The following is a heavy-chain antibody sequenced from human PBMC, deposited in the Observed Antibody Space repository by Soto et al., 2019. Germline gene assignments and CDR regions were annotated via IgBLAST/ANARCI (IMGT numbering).Heavy chain of an antibody. CDR1: GFTFSSYW. CDR2: INSDGSP. V-gene: IGHV3-74*01. Sequence: GGSLRLSCAASGFTFSSYWMLWVRQAPGKGLVWVSRINSDGSPTYADSVKGRFTISRDNAKNTLYLQMNSLRAEDTAMYYCARHPMLTTYSYYFDYWGQGTLVTVSS. CDR3: ARHPMLTTYSYYFDY. J-gene: IGHJ4*02. D-gene: IGHD4-17*01.